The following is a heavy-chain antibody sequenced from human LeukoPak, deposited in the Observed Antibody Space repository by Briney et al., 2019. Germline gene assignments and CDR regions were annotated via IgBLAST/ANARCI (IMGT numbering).Heavy chain of an antibody. CDR3: ARGYCTNGVCSHP. CDR1: GFTFSNYA. J-gene: IGHJ5*02. D-gene: IGHD2-8*01. Sequence: GGSLRLSCAASGFTFSNYAMSWVRQAPGKGLEWVSYIRSSGSTIYYADSVKGRFTISRDNAKNSLYLQMNSLRAEDTAVYYCARGYCTNGVCSHPWGQGTLVTVSS. V-gene: IGHV3-48*03. CDR2: IRSSGSTI.